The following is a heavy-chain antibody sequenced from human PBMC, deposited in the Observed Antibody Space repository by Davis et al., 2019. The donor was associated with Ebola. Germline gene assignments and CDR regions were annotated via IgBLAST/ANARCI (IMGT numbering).Heavy chain of an antibody. J-gene: IGHJ4*02. Sequence: ESLKISCVVSGFTFNKYPMGWIRQPPGKGLEWIGEINHSGSTNYNPSLKSRVTISVDTSKNQFSLKLSSVTAADTAVYYCATAVTPDYFDYWGQGTLVTVSS. V-gene: IGHV4-34*08. CDR3: ATAVTPDYFDY. CDR1: GFTFNKYP. CDR2: INHSGST. D-gene: IGHD4-17*01.